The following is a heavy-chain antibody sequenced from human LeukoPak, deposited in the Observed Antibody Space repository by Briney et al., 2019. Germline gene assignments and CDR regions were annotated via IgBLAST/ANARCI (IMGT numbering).Heavy chain of an antibody. CDR1: GFTFSSFG. CDR2: ISSSSSTI. J-gene: IGHJ4*02. CDR3: AKAVLLWFGELSPLFDY. V-gene: IGHV3-48*01. D-gene: IGHD3-10*01. Sequence: GGSLRLSCAASGFTFSSFGMNWVRQAPGKGLEWVSYISSSSSTIYYADSVKGRFTISRDNAKNSLYLQMNSLRAEDTAVYYCAKAVLLWFGELSPLFDYWGQGTLVTVSS.